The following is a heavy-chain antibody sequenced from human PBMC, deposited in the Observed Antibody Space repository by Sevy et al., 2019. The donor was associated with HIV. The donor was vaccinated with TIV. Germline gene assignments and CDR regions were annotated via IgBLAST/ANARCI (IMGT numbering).Heavy chain of an antibody. CDR3: VRDDRDGYFEY. CDR2: INPDSGGP. Sequence: ASVKASCKASGYTFTGYYMHWVRQAPGQGLQWMGWINPDSGGPNYVPKFQGRVTLTRDTSISTAYMELSRLKSDDTAVYYCVRDDRDGYFEYWGQGTLVTVSS. V-gene: IGHV1-2*02. CDR1: GYTFTGYY. J-gene: IGHJ4*02.